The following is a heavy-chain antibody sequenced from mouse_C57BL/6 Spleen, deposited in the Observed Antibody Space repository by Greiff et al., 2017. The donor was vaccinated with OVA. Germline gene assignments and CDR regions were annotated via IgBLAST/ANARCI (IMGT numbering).Heavy chain of an antibody. CDR1: GFTFSDYG. CDR3: ARNGYFDD. V-gene: IGHV5-17*01. CDR2: ISSGSSTI. J-gene: IGHJ2*01. Sequence: EVHLVESGGGLVKPGGSLKLSCAASGFTFSDYGMHWVRQAPEKGLEWVAYISSGSSTIYYADTVKGRFTISSDNSKNTLFLQMTSLRAEDTAMYYCARNGYFDDWGQGTTLTVSS.